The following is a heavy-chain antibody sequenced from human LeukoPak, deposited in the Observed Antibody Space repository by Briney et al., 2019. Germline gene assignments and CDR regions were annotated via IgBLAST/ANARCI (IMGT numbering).Heavy chain of an antibody. CDR3: ATTRLRIPCDAFDI. V-gene: IGHV1-24*01. CDR1: GYTLTELS. D-gene: IGHD2-15*01. CDR2: FDLEDGDS. J-gene: IGHJ3*02. Sequence: ASVKVSCKVSGYTLTELSMHWVRQAPGKGLEWMGGFDLEDGDSIYAQKFQGRVTMTEDTSTDTAYMELSSLRSEDTAVYYCATTRLRIPCDAFDIWGQGTVVTVSS.